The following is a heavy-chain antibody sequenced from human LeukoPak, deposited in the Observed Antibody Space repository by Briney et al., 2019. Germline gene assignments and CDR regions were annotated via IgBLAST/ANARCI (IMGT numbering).Heavy chain of an antibody. Sequence: GGSLRLSCAASGFTVSSNYMSWVRQAPGKGLEWVSAISGSGATTYSADSVKGRFTISRDNSKNTLYLQMNSLRAEDTAVYYCAKGYSFGCCNYYYMDAWGKGTTVTVSS. CDR1: GFTVSSNY. D-gene: IGHD5-18*01. CDR2: ISGSGATT. CDR3: AKGYSFGCCNYYYMDA. J-gene: IGHJ6*03. V-gene: IGHV3-23*01.